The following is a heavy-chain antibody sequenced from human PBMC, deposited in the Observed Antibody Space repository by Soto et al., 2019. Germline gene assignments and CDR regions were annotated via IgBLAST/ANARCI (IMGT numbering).Heavy chain of an antibody. CDR2: VFHSATT. CDR3: ARGHYSSGWPIDH. CDR1: GDSFSDYY. J-gene: IGHJ4*02. V-gene: IGHV4-59*01. Sequence: PPETLSLTCTVSGDSFSDYYWNWIRQVPGKGLEWIGFVFHSATTSYNPSLKTRVAISDDTSKKQFSLRLTSVSAADTAIYYCARGHYSSGWPIDHWGQGILVTVSS. D-gene: IGHD6-19*01.